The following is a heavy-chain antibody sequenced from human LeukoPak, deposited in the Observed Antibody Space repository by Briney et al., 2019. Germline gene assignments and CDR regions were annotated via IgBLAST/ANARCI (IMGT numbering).Heavy chain of an antibody. CDR3: ARVASSGYYYGSFDY. CDR1: GFTFSSYW. Sequence: GGSLRLSCAASGFTFSSYWMSWVRQAPGKGLEWVSIIKQDGSEKYYVDSVKGRFTISRDNAEKSLYLQMNSLRAEDTAVYYCARVASSGYYYGSFDYWGQGTLVTVSS. V-gene: IGHV3-7*03. J-gene: IGHJ4*02. CDR2: IKQDGSEK. D-gene: IGHD3-22*01.